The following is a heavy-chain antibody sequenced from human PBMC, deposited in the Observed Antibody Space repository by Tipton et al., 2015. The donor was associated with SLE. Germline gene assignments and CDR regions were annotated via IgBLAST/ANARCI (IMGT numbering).Heavy chain of an antibody. D-gene: IGHD3-16*01. CDR1: GFTFSGSA. V-gene: IGHV3-73*01. Sequence: SLRLSCAASGFTFSGSAMHWVRQASGKGLEWVGRIRSKANSYATAYAASVKGRFTISRDDSKNTTYLQMNSLKTEDTAVYYCTIPPGGTVSVDYWGQGTLVTVSS. J-gene: IGHJ4*02. CDR3: TIPPGGTVSVDY. CDR2: IRSKANSYAT.